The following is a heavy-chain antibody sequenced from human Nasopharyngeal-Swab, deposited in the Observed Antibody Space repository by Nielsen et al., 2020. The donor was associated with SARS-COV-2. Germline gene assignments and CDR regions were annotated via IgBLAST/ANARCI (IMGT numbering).Heavy chain of an antibody. CDR1: GYAFTSYG. Sequence: ASVKVSCKASGYAFTSYGISWVRQAPGQGLEWMGWISTFNSKIKYAEKFQGRVTMTRDTSTSTAYMEVTSLGFDDTAVYYRARERLGDSLTGYYLDYWGQGTLVSVSS. D-gene: IGHD3-9*01. CDR3: ARERLGDSLTGYYLDY. V-gene: IGHV1-18*01. CDR2: ISTFNSKI. J-gene: IGHJ4*02.